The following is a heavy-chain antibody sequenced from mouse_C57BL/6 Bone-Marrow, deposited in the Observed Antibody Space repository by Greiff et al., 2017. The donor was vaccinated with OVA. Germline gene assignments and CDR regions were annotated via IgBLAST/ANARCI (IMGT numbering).Heavy chain of an antibody. V-gene: IGHV1-81*01. J-gene: IGHJ3*01. CDR3: ARRGGQLRLFAY. CDR1: GYTITSYG. CDR2: IYPRSGNT. D-gene: IGHD3-2*02. Sequence: VQLQESGAELARPGASVKLSCKASGYTITSYGISWVKQRTGQGLEWIGEIYPRSGNTYYNEKFKGKATLTADKSSSTAYMELRSLTSEDSAVYFCARRGGQLRLFAYWGQGTLVTVSA.